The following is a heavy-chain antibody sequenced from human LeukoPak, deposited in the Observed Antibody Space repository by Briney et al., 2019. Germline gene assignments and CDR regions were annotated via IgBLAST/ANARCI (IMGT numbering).Heavy chain of an antibody. Sequence: SETLSLTCTVSGGSISSYYWSWIRQPPGKGLEWIGYIYYTGTTNYNPSLKSRVTISVDTSKNQFSLKLSSATAADTAVYYCARGGWRLDYWGQGTLVTVSS. J-gene: IGHJ4*02. CDR3: ARGGWRLDY. CDR1: GGSISSYY. D-gene: IGHD2-15*01. V-gene: IGHV4-59*01. CDR2: IYYTGTT.